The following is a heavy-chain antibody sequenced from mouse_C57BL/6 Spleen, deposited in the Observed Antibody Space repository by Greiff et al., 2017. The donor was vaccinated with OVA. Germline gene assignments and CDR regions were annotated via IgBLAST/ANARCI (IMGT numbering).Heavy chain of an antibody. Sequence: EVQRVESGGGLVKPGGSLKLSCAASGFTFSSYAMSWVRQTPEKRLEWVATISDGGSYTYYPDNVKGRFTISRDNAKNNLYLQMSHLKSEDTAMYYCAREGQAQGAWFAYWGQGTLVTVSA. CDR2: ISDGGSYT. CDR3: AREGQAQGAWFAY. CDR1: GFTFSSYA. V-gene: IGHV5-4*01. D-gene: IGHD3-2*02. J-gene: IGHJ3*01.